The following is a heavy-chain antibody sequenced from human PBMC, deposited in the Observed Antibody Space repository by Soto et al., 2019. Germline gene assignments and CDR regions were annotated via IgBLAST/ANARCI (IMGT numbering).Heavy chain of an antibody. J-gene: IGHJ6*02. Sequence: AASVKVSCKASGYTFTSYAMHWVRQAPGQRLEWMGWINAGNGNTKYSQKFQGRVTITRDTSASTAYMELSSLRSEDTAVYYCARDGGPTGYYYYYGMDVWGQGTTVTVSS. D-gene: IGHD3-16*01. CDR3: ARDGGPTGYYYYYGMDV. V-gene: IGHV1-3*01. CDR2: INAGNGNT. CDR1: GYTFTSYA.